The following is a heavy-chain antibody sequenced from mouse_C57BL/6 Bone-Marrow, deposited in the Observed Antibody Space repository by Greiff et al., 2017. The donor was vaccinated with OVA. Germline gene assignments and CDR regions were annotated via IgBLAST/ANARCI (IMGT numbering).Heavy chain of an antibody. CDR1: GYSITSGYY. Sequence: EVQLQESGPGLVKPSQSLSLTCSVTGYSITSGYYWNWIRQFPGNKLEWMGYISYDGSNNYNPSLKNRISITRDTSKNQFFLKLNSVTTEDTATYYCARRMGLAWFAYWGQGTLVTVSA. CDR3: ARRMGLAWFAY. CDR2: ISYDGSN. J-gene: IGHJ3*01. D-gene: IGHD2-3*01. V-gene: IGHV3-6*01.